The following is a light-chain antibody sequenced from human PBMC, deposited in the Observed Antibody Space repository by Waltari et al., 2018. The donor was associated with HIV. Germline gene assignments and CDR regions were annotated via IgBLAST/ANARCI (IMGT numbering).Light chain of an antibody. J-gene: IGKJ1*01. CDR2: WAS. CDR1: QSVLYSSNNQNY. Sequence: DIVLTQSPDSLAVSLGERATIDCKSSQSVLYSSNNQNYLAWYQQKPGQPPKLLIYWASSRESGVPDRFSGSGSGTDFTLTISSLQAADVALYYCLQYYSTPWTFGQGTKVEIK. V-gene: IGKV4-1*01. CDR3: LQYYSTPWT.